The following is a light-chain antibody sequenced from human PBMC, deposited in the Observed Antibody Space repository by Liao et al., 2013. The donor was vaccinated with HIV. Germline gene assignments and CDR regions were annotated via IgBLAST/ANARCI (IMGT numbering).Light chain of an antibody. CDR2: YDR. J-gene: IGLJ3*02. CDR1: NIGGKS. V-gene: IGLV3-21*01. Sequence: SYVLTQPSSVSVAPGQTARVNCGGDNIGGKSVHWYQQRPGQAPVLVIYYDRDRPSGIPERFSGSSSGTTVTLTISGVQAEDEADYYCQSADSSGTCPVFGGGTKLTVL. CDR3: QSADSSGTCPV.